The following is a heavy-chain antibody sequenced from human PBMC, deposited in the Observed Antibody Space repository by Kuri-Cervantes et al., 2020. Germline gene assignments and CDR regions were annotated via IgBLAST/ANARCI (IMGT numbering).Heavy chain of an antibody. CDR2: ISWNSDTI. J-gene: IGHJ5*01. CDR3: AREGIAVAGGGSWFDS. V-gene: IGHV3-9*01. Sequence: SLKISCAASAFTFGDHAMHWVRQAPGKGLEWVSGISWNSDTIAYADSVKGRFTISKDDAKNSLYLQMNSLRVEDTAVYYCAREGIAVAGGGSWFDSWGQGTLVTVSS. D-gene: IGHD6-19*01. CDR1: AFTFGDHA.